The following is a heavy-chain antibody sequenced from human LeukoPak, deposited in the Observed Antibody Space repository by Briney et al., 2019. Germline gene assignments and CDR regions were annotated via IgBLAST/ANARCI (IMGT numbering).Heavy chain of an antibody. J-gene: IGHJ4*02. CDR1: GLTFSSYS. D-gene: IGHD6-19*01. V-gene: IGHV3-21*01. CDR3: ASMLLGGSGWYDY. Sequence: GGSLRLTCAASGLTFSSYSMNWVRQAPGKGLEWVSSISSSSSCIYYADSVKGRFTISRDNAKNSLYLQMNSLRAEDTAVYYCASMLLGGSGWYDYWGQGTLVTVSS. CDR2: ISSSSSCI.